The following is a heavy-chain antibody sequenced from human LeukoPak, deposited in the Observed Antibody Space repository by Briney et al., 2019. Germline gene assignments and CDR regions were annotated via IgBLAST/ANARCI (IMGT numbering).Heavy chain of an antibody. CDR2: ISGSGGST. J-gene: IGHJ4*02. D-gene: IGHD4-11*01. CDR3: AKDYSNYDWFDY. V-gene: IGHV3-23*01. Sequence: GGSLRLSCAASGFTFSDYYMSWIRQAPGKGLEWVSAISGSGGSTYYADSVKGRFTISRDNSKNTLYLQMNSLRAEDTAVYYCAKDYSNYDWFDYWGQGTLVTVSS. CDR1: GFTFSDYY.